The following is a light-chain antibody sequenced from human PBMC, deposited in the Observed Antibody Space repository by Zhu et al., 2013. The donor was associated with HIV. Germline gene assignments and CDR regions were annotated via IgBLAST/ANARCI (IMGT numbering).Light chain of an antibody. J-gene: IGLJ3*02. V-gene: IGLV1-40*01. CDR2: GDI. CDR3: HSYDSSLNGWV. Sequence: QSVLTQPPSVSGAPGQRVTISCSGGNSNIGAGNDVHWYRQVPGTAPKLLIYGDINRPSGVPDRFSGSKSTTSASLAITGLQAEDEADYYCHSYDSSLNGWVFGGGTKLTVL. CDR1: NSNIGAGND.